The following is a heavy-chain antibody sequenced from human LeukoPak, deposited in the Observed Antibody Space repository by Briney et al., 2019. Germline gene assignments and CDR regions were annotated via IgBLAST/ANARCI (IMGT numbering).Heavy chain of an antibody. D-gene: IGHD6-19*01. CDR1: GGSISSYY. J-gene: IGHJ3*02. CDR2: IYNSGST. Sequence: SETLSLTCTVSGGSISSYYWSWIRQPPGKGLEWIGYIYNSGSTNYNPSLKSRVTISVDTSKNQFSLKLSSVTAGDTAVYYCAREAVHDAFDIWGQGTMVTVSS. CDR3: AREAVHDAFDI. V-gene: IGHV4-59*01.